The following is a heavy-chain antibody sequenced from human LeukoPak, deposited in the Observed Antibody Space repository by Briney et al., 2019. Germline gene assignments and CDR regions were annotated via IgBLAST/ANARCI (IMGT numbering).Heavy chain of an antibody. V-gene: IGHV3-23*01. Sequence: GGSLTLSCAASGFTFSTYAMTWVRQAPGKGLEWVSAIDDKGGTTYAGSVKGRFTVSRDNSKNTLYLQMNSLSAEDTAVYYCAKVRQLVRTYFDYWGQGTLVTVSS. CDR3: AKVRQLVRTYFDY. CDR1: GFTFSTYA. D-gene: IGHD6-13*01. J-gene: IGHJ4*02. CDR2: IDDKGGTT.